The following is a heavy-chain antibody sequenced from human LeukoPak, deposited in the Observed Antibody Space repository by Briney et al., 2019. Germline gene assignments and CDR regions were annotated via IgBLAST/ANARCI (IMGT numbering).Heavy chain of an antibody. J-gene: IGHJ6*02. D-gene: IGHD3-3*01. CDR3: ASDFWSGYSDYYYYGMDV. CDR1: GFTVSSNY. Sequence: PGGSLRLSCAASGFTVSSNYMSWVRQAPGKGLEWVSVIYSGGSTYYADSVKGRFTISRDNSKNTLYLQMNSLRAEDTAVYYCASDFWSGYSDYYYYGMDVWGQGTTVTVSS. CDR2: IYSGGST. V-gene: IGHV3-66*01.